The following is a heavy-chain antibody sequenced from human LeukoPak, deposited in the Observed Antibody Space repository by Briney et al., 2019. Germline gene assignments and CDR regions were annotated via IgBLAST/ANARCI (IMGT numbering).Heavy chain of an antibody. CDR1: GGSISSGDYS. D-gene: IGHD4-17*01. J-gene: IGHJ5*02. V-gene: IGHV4-30-4*01. Sequence: SQTLSLTCTVSGGSISSGDYSWSWIRQPPGKGLEWIGYIYYSGSTYYNPSLKSRVTITVDTSKNQFSLKLSSVTAADTAVYYCARDYGDFHNWFDPWGQGTLVTVSS. CDR2: IYYSGST. CDR3: ARDYGDFHNWFDP.